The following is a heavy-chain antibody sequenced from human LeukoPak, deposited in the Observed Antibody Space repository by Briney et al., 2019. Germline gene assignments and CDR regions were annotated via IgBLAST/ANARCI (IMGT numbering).Heavy chain of an antibody. CDR2: ITTSSSYI. Sequence: PGGSLRLSCAASGFTFSTYSMNWVRQAPGKGLEWVSSITTSSSYIYYADSVKGRFTISRDNAKNSLYLQMNSLRAEDTAVYYCARDGGDSGFDPWGQGTLVTVSS. D-gene: IGHD2-21*02. CDR1: GFTFSTYS. V-gene: IGHV3-21*01. J-gene: IGHJ5*02. CDR3: ARDGGDSGFDP.